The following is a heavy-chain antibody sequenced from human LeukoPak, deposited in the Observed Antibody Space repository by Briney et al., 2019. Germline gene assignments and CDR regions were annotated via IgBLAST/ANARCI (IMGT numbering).Heavy chain of an antibody. D-gene: IGHD2-8*01. CDR1: GASISSTTYY. Sequence: SETLSLTCTVSGASISSTTYYWGWIRQPPRKGLEWIASIYYSRSTNYNPSLNSRVTILVDTSKNQFSLKLSSVTAADTAVYYCARGRSLVYAKPPYNWFDPWGQGTLVTVCS. V-gene: IGHV4-39*07. J-gene: IGHJ5*02. CDR3: ARGRSLVYAKPPYNWFDP. CDR2: IYYSRST.